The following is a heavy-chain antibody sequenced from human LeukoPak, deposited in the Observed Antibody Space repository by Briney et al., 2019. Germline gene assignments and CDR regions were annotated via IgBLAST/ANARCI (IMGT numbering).Heavy chain of an antibody. CDR1: GFTVSSNY. J-gene: IGHJ4*02. CDR2: IKQDGSEK. CDR3: ARGGWSLDY. Sequence: AGGSLRLSCAASGFTVSSNYMSWVRQAPGKGLEWVAYIKQDGSEKYYVDSVKGRFTISRDNSKNSLYLQMNSLRAQDTAVYYCARGGWSLDYWGQGTLVTVSS. D-gene: IGHD6-19*01. V-gene: IGHV3-7*04.